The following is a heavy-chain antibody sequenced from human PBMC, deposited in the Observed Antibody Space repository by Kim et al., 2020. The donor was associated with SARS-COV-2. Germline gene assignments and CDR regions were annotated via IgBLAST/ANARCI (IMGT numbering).Heavy chain of an antibody. Sequence: FQGRVTITRDTSASTAYMELSSLRSEDTAVYYCARGAGLLWFGELLFFDYWGQGTLVTVSS. J-gene: IGHJ4*02. D-gene: IGHD3-10*01. V-gene: IGHV1-3*01. CDR3: ARGAGLLWFGELLFFDY.